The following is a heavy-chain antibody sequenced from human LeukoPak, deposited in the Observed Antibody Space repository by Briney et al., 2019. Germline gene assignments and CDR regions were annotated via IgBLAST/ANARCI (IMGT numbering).Heavy chain of an antibody. V-gene: IGHV1-24*01. D-gene: IGHD3-10*01. Sequence: ASVKVSCKVSGYTLTELSMHWVRQSPGKGLEWMGGFDPEDGETIYAQKFQGRVTMTEDTSTDTAYMELSSLRSEDTAVYYCATDLSGGKWFVFDYWGQGTLVTVSS. CDR1: GYTLTELS. J-gene: IGHJ4*02. CDR3: ATDLSGGKWFVFDY. CDR2: FDPEDGET.